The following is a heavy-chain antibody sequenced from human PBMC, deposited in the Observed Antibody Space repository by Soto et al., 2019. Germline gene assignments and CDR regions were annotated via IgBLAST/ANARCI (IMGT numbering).Heavy chain of an antibody. D-gene: IGHD5-12*01. CDR3: ARRRERWLQFSYFDY. V-gene: IGHV4-59*01. Sequence: AETLSLTCTVSGGSISSYYWSWIRQPPGKGLEWIGYIYYSGSTNYNPSLKSRVTISVDTSKNQFSLKLSSVTAADTAVYYCARRRERWLQFSYFDYWGQGTPVTVSS. J-gene: IGHJ4*02. CDR2: IYYSGST. CDR1: GGSISSYY.